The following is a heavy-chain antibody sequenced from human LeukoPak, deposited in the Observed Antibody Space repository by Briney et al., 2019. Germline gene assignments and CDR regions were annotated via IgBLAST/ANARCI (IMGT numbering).Heavy chain of an antibody. CDR2: IWYDGSNK. V-gene: IGHV3-33*01. J-gene: IGHJ4*02. Sequence: GGSLRLSCAASGFTFSSYGMHWVRQAPGKGLEWVAVIWYDGSNKYYADSVKGRFTISRDNSKNTLYLQMNSLRAEDAAVYYCARSITTIVDFDYWGQGTLVTVSS. CDR1: GFTFSSYG. D-gene: IGHD1-1*01. CDR3: ARSITTIVDFDY.